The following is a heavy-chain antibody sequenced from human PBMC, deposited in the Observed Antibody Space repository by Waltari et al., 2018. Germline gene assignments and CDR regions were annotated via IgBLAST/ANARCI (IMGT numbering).Heavy chain of an antibody. D-gene: IGHD7-27*01. Sequence: EVQLVESGGGLVKPGGSLRLSWAASGFPFSSYSMNCVRQAPGKGLEWISSISSTGTYTHYADSVKGRFTISRDNAKNSLYLQMNSLRAEDTGVYWCATGGWGFYLDNWGQGTLVTFSS. J-gene: IGHJ4*02. CDR3: ATGGWGFYLDN. V-gene: IGHV3-21*01. CDR1: GFPFSSYS. CDR2: ISSTGTYT.